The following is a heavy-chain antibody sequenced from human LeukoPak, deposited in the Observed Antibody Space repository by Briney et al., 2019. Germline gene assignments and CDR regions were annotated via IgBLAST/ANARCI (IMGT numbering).Heavy chain of an antibody. CDR2: IYYSGST. J-gene: IGHJ5*02. D-gene: IGHD4-23*01. V-gene: IGHV4-61*01. CDR1: GGSVSSGSYY. Sequence: SETLSLTCTVSGGSVSSGSYYWSWIRQPPGKGLEWIGYIYYSGSTNYNPSLKSRVTISVDTSKNQFSLKLSSVTVADTAVYFCARHGGLVGVVQAFDPWGQGTLVTVSS. CDR3: ARHGGLVGVVQAFDP.